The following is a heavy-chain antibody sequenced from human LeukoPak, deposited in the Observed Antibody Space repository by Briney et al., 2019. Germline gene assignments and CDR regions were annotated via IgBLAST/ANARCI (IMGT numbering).Heavy chain of an antibody. CDR1: GDSISSSSYS. J-gene: IGHJ4*02. CDR3: GRSAGFVHFDH. D-gene: IGHD3-16*01. V-gene: IGHV4-39*07. Sequence: SETLSLTCTVSGDSISSSSYSWGWIRQPPGKGLEWIGSIYYSGNTYYNPSLKSRITISVDASKNQFSLKLSSVTAADTAVYYCGRSAGFVHFDHWGQGTLVTVTS. CDR2: IYYSGNT.